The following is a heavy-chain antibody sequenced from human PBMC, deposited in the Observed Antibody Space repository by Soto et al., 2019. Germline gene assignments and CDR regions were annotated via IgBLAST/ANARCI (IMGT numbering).Heavy chain of an antibody. D-gene: IGHD5-12*01. CDR1: GYSISSGYY. Sequence: SETLSLTCAVSGYSISSGYYWGWIRQPPGEGLEWIGSIYHSGSTYYNPSLKSRVTISVDTSKNQFSLKLSSVTAADTAVYYCAREARDGYNYMGYWGQGTLVTVSS. J-gene: IGHJ4*02. V-gene: IGHV4-38-2*02. CDR3: AREARDGYNYMGY. CDR2: IYHSGST.